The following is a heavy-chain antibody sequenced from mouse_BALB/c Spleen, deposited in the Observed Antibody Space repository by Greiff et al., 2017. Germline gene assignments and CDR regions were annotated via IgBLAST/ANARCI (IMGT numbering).Heavy chain of an antibody. CDR2: IRLKSNNYAT. V-gene: IGHV6-6*02. J-gene: IGHJ3*01. D-gene: IGHD2-1*01. Sequence: EVMLVESGGGLVQPGGSMKLSCVASGFTFSNYWMNWVRQSPEKGLEWVAEIRLKSNNYATHYAESVKGRFTISRDDSKSSVYLQMNNLRAEDTGIYYCTRPYGNYEAWFAYWGQGTLVTVSA. CDR3: TRPYGNYEAWFAY. CDR1: GFTFSNYW.